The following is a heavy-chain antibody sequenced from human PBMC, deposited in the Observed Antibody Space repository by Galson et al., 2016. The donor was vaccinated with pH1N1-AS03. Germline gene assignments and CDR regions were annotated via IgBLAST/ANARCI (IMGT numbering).Heavy chain of an antibody. CDR1: GYTFVNYG. D-gene: IGHD3-3*01. J-gene: IGHJ4*02. CDR2: ISGYDGHT. CDR3: ARDESGYMY. V-gene: IGHV1-18*01. Sequence: SVKVSCKASGYTFVNYGISWVRRAPGQGLEWMGWISGYDGHTGYAQKFKGRVTMTTDTSTNTAYMELRSLTSDDTAVYYCARDESGYMYWGQGTLVTVSS.